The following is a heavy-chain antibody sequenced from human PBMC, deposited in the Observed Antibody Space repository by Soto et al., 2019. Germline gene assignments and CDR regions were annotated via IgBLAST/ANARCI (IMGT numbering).Heavy chain of an antibody. CDR1: GYTXSSYD. CDR3: ASGKFGMDV. J-gene: IGHJ6*02. CDR2: MNPNSGNT. V-gene: IGHV1-8*01. Sequence: SXKVSCKASGYTXSSYDSDWVRQATGQGLEWIGWMNPNSGNTGYAQKFQGRVTMTRNTSISTAYMEMSSMRYEDTAVYYCASGKFGMDVWGQGTTGTVSS.